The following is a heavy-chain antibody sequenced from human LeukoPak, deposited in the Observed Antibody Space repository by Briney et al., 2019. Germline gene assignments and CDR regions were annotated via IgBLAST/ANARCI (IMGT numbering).Heavy chain of an antibody. CDR2: IYYSGST. CDR3: ARDRGYQLPYPGGSDP. D-gene: IGHD2-2*01. Sequence: SETLSLTCTVSGGSISSGGYYWSWIRQHPGKGLEWIGYIYYSGSTYYNLSLKSRVTISVDTSKNQFSLKLSSVTAADTAVYYCARDRGYQLPYPGGSDPWGQGTLVTVSS. V-gene: IGHV4-31*03. CDR1: GGSISSGGYY. J-gene: IGHJ5*02.